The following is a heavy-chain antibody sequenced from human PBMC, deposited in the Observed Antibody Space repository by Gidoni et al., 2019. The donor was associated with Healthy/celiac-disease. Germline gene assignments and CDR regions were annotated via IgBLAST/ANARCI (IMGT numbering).Heavy chain of an antibody. V-gene: IGHV3-23*01. CDR1: GFTFSSYA. Sequence: EVQLLESGGGLVQPGGSLRLSCAASGFTFSSYAMSWVRQAPGKGLEWVSAISGSGGSTYYADSVKGRFTISRDNSKNTLYLQMNSLRAEDTAVYYCAKAVPYYYDSSALGGAFDIWGQGTMVTVSS. CDR3: AKAVPYYYDSSALGGAFDI. CDR2: ISGSGGST. D-gene: IGHD3-22*01. J-gene: IGHJ3*02.